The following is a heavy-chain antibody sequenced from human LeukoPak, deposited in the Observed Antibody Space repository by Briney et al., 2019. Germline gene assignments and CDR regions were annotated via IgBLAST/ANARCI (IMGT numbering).Heavy chain of an antibody. CDR1: GFTFSSYW. CDR3: ARDIYYDSSGYYGSVY. Sequence: GGSLRLSCAASGFTFSSYWMHWVRQAPGKGLVWVSRINTDGSSTSYADSVKGRFTISRDNAKNTLYLQMNSLRAEDTAVYYCARDIYYDSSGYYGSVYWGQGTLVTVSS. D-gene: IGHD3-22*01. CDR2: INTDGSST. J-gene: IGHJ4*02. V-gene: IGHV3-74*01.